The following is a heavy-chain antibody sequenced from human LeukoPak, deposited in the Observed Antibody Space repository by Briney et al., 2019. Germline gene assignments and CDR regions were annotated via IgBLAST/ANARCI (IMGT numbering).Heavy chain of an antibody. CDR1: GFRFSDYY. CDR2: IVSSGDTT. Sequence: GGSLRLSCEASGFRFSDYYMTWIRQAPGMGLEWISYIVSSGDTTYYADSVKGRFTISRDNAKNSLYLQMNSLRAEDTAEYYCARGDSSSWYVGYNILDVWGQGTTVTVSA. J-gene: IGHJ6*01. V-gene: IGHV3-11*01. D-gene: IGHD6-13*01. CDR3: ARGDSSSWYVGYNILDV.